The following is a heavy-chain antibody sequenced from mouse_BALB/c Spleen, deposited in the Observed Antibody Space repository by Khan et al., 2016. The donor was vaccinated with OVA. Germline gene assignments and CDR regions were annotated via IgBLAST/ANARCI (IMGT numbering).Heavy chain of an antibody. CDR3: TRDRNYYGSSFYFDY. D-gene: IGHD1-1*01. J-gene: IGHJ2*01. CDR1: GFTFSSYS. Sequence: EVELVESGGGLVKPGGSLRLSCAASGFTFSSYSMSWVRQTPEKRLEGVATITSGGSYTYYPDSVQGRFTISRDNAKNTLYLQMSSLKSEDTAIYYCTRDRNYYGSSFYFDYWGQGTTLTVSS. V-gene: IGHV5-6-4*01. CDR2: ITSGGSYT.